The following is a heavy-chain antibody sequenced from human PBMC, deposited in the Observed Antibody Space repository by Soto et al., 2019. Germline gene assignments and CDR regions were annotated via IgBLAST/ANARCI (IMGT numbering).Heavy chain of an antibody. Sequence: QVQLVQSGAEVKKPGASVKVSCKASGYTFTGYYIHWVRQAPGQGLEWMGWINPNNGDTNYAQKFQGRVTMTTDTSTSTAYMELRSLRSDDTAVYYCARDGSSRGDHAFDIWGQGTMVTVSS. V-gene: IGHV1-2*02. CDR1: GYTFTGYY. CDR3: ARDGSSRGDHAFDI. CDR2: INPNNGDT. J-gene: IGHJ3*02. D-gene: IGHD6-13*01.